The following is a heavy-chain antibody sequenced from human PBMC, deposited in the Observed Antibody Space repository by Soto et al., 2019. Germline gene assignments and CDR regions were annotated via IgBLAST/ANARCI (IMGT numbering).Heavy chain of an antibody. CDR3: ARESEDLTSNFDY. CDR1: GFTFSRYS. CDR2: ISSTTNYI. Sequence: GGSLRLSCAAPGFTFSRYSMNWVRQAPGKGLEWVSSISSTTNYIYYADSMKGRFTVSRDNAKNSVYLDMNSLSAEDTAVYYCARESEDLTSNFDYWGQGTLVTVSS. V-gene: IGHV3-21*01. J-gene: IGHJ4*02.